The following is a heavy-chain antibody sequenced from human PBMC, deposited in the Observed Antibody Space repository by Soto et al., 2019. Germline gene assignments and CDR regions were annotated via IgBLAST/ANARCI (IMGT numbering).Heavy chain of an antibody. Sequence: PSETLSLTCTVSGGSISSGGYYWSWIRQHPGKGLEWIGYIYYSGSTYYNPSLKSRVTISVDTSKNQFSLKLSSVTAADTAVYYCARERVDKAMVTFNWLDPWGEVTTVPVYS. J-gene: IGHJ5*02. CDR1: GGSISSGGYY. D-gene: IGHD5-18*01. CDR2: IYYSGST. CDR3: ARERVDKAMVTFNWLDP. V-gene: IGHV4-31*03.